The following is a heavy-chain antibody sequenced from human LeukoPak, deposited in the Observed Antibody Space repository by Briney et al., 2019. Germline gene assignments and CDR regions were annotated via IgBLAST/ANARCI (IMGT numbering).Heavy chain of an antibody. CDR2: IYWDDDK. J-gene: IGHJ3*02. CDR1: GFSLSTSGVG. V-gene: IGHV2-5*02. Sequence: ESGPTLVKPTQTLTLTCTFSGFSLSTSGVGVGWIRRPPGKALEWLALIYWDDDKRYSPSLKSRLTITKDTSKNQVVLTMTNMDPVDTATYYCALTRLTGPRRGAFDIWGQGTMVTVSS. D-gene: IGHD7-27*01. CDR3: ALTRLTGPRRGAFDI.